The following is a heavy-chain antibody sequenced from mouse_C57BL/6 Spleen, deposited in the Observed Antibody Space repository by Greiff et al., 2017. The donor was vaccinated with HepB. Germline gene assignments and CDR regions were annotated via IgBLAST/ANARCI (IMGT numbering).Heavy chain of an antibody. Sequence: EVQLKESGPGLVKPSQSLSLTCSVTGYSITSGYYWNWIRQFPGNKLEWMGYISYDGSNNYNPSLKNRISITRDTSKNQFFLKLNSVTTEDTSTYYCARDYGRYFDVWGTGTTVTVSS. D-gene: IGHD1-1*01. CDR1: GYSITSGYY. V-gene: IGHV3-6*01. J-gene: IGHJ1*03. CDR2: ISYDGSN. CDR3: ARDYGRYFDV.